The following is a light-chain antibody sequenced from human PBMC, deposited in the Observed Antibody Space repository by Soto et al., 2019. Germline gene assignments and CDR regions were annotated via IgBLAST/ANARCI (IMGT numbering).Light chain of an antibody. V-gene: IGKV3-20*01. Sequence: EIVLTQSPGTLSLSPGEVATLSCRASEGLTNSYLAWYQQKPGQAPSLLIYGASSRATGIPDRFSGSGSGTEFNLTVDRLETEDFAVFDCQHYDSLTITFGQGTRLEI. CDR2: GAS. CDR1: EGLTNSY. CDR3: QHYDSLTIT. J-gene: IGKJ5*01.